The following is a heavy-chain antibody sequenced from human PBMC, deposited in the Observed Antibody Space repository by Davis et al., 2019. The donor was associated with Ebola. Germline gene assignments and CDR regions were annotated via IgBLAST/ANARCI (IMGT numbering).Heavy chain of an antibody. CDR2: INGGNGNT. J-gene: IGHJ3*02. V-gene: IGHV1-3*01. CDR3: AREADYGDYGRDAFDI. CDR1: GYTFTSYA. Sequence: ASVKVSCKASGYTFTSYAMHWVRQAPGQRLEWVGWINGGNGNTKYSQKLQGRVTITRDTSANTAYMELSSLRSEDIAVYYCAREADYGDYGRDAFDIWGQGTMIIVSS. D-gene: IGHD4-17*01.